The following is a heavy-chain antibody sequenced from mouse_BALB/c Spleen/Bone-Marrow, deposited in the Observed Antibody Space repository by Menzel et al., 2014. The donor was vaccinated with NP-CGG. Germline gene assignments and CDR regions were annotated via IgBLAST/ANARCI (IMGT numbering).Heavy chain of an antibody. Sequence: EVKLQESGGGLVQPGGSLKLSCAASGFDFSRYCMSWVRQAPGKGLEWIGEINPGSSTINYTPSLKDKFIISRDNAKNTLYLQMSKVRSEAAALYYCTRPGGNCQRGFVYWGRGTLVTVSA. CDR2: INPGSSTI. CDR3: TRPGGNCQRGFVY. J-gene: IGHJ3*01. CDR1: GFDFSRYC. V-gene: IGHV4-1*02. D-gene: IGHD2-1*01.